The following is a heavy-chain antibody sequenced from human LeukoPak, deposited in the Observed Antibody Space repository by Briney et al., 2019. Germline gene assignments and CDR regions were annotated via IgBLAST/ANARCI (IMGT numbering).Heavy chain of an antibody. V-gene: IGHV2-5*02. CDR1: GFSLSASGVG. Sequence: ESGPTLVNPTQTLTLTCTFSGFSLSASGVGVGWIRQPPGKALEWLALIYWDDDKRYSPSLKSRLTITKDTSKNQVVLTMTNMDPVDTATYYCAHMSTMVRGVTYYFNYWGQGTLVTVSS. CDR2: IYWDDDK. D-gene: IGHD3-10*01. J-gene: IGHJ4*02. CDR3: AHMSTMVRGVTYYFNY.